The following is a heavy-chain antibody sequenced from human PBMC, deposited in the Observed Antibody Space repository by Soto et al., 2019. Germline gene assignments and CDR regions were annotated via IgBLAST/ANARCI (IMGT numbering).Heavy chain of an antibody. V-gene: IGHV3-43*01. D-gene: IGHD3-3*01. CDR3: AKDASGYYDFWSRFHGFDY. J-gene: IGHJ4*02. CDR1: GFTFDDYT. Sequence: GESLKISCAASGFTFDDYTMHWVRQAPGKGLEWVSLISWDGGSTYYADSVKGRFTICRDNSKNSLYLQMNSLRTEDTALYYCAKDASGYYDFWSRFHGFDYWGQGTLVTVSS. CDR2: ISWDGGST.